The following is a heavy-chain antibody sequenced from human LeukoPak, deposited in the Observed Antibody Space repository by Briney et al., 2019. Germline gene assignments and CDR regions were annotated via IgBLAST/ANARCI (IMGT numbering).Heavy chain of an antibody. V-gene: IGHV1-2*02. CDR3: ARDRRDGYNFGY. Sequence: ASVKVSCKASGYTFTGYYTHWVRQAPGQGLEWMGWINPNSGGTNYAQKFQGRVTMTRDTSISTAYMELSRLRSDDTAVYYCARDRRDGYNFGYWGQGTLVTVSS. CDR2: INPNSGGT. CDR1: GYTFTGYY. D-gene: IGHD5-12*01. J-gene: IGHJ4*02.